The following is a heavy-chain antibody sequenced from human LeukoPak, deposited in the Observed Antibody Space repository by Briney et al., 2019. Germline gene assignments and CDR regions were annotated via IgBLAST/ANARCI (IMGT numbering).Heavy chain of an antibody. Sequence: GALLLSCAASGFTFSDYYMSWIRQAPGKGLEWVSYISSSGSTIYYADSVKGRFTISRDNAKNSLYLQMNSLRAEDTAVYYCARCDGYSGAFDYWGQGTLVTVSS. J-gene: IGHJ4*02. D-gene: IGHD5-18*01. V-gene: IGHV3-11*01. CDR2: ISSSGSTI. CDR1: GFTFSDYY. CDR3: ARCDGYSGAFDY.